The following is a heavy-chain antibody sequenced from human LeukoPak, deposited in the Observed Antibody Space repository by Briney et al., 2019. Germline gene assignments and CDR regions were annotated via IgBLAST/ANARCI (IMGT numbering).Heavy chain of an antibody. CDR3: ASRRRYYGGNSVYFDY. J-gene: IGHJ4*02. CDR2: IIPIFGTA. V-gene: IGHV1-69*13. D-gene: IGHD4-23*01. Sequence: ASVKVSCKASGGTFSSYAISWVRQAPGQGLEWMGGIIPIFGTANYAQKFQGRVTITADESTSTAYMELSSLRSEDTAVYYCASRRRYYGGNSVYFDYWGQGTLVTVSS. CDR1: GGTFSSYA.